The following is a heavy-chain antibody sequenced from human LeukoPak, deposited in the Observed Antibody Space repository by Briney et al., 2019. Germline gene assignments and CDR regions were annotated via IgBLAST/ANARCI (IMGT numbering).Heavy chain of an antibody. Sequence: ASVKVSCKVSGYTLTELSMHWVRQAPGKGLEWMGGFDPEDGETIYAQKFQGRVTMTEDTSTDTAYMELSSLRPEDTAVYYCATDPSGSSYFDYWGQGTLVTVSS. CDR1: GYTLTELS. J-gene: IGHJ4*02. CDR3: ATDPSGSSYFDY. D-gene: IGHD1-26*01. V-gene: IGHV1-24*01. CDR2: FDPEDGET.